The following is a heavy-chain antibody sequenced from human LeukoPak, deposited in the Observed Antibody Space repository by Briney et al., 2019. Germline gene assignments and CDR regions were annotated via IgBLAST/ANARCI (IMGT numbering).Heavy chain of an antibody. V-gene: IGHV1-18*01. Sequence: GASVKVSCKASGYTFTSYGISWVRQAPGQGLEWMGWISAYNGNTNYAQKLQGRVTMTIDTSTSTAYMELRSLRSDDTAVYYCARAQENVDIVATIRGWFDPWGQGTLVTVSS. CDR2: ISAYNGNT. D-gene: IGHD5-12*01. J-gene: IGHJ5*02. CDR3: ARAQENVDIVATIRGWFDP. CDR1: GYTFTSYG.